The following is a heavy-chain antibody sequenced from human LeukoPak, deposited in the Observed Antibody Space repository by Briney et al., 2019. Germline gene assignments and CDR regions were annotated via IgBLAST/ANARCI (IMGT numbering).Heavy chain of an antibody. D-gene: IGHD6-13*01. Sequence: ASVKVSCKASGYTFTSYGISWVRQAPGQGLEWMGWISAYNGNTNYAQELQGRVTMTTDTSTSTAYMELRSLRSDDTAVYYCARGAVLGSSWSWFDPWGQGTLVTVSS. CDR1: GYTFTSYG. CDR2: ISAYNGNT. CDR3: ARGAVLGSSWSWFDP. V-gene: IGHV1-18*01. J-gene: IGHJ5*02.